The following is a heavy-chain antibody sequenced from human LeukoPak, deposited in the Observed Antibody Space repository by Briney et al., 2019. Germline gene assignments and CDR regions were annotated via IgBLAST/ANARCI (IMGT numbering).Heavy chain of an antibody. CDR3: ARVQPIVVVPAASDY. J-gene: IGHJ4*02. CDR1: GFTFSSYS. CDR2: ISSSSSYI. V-gene: IGHV3-21*01. D-gene: IGHD2-2*01. Sequence: GGSLRLSCAASGFTFSSYSMNWVRQAPGKGLEWVSSISSSSSYIYYADSVKGRFTISRDNAKNSLYLQMNSLRAEDTAVYYCARVQPIVVVPAASDYWGQGTLVTVSS.